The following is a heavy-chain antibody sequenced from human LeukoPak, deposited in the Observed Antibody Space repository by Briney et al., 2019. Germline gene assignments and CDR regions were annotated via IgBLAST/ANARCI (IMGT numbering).Heavy chain of an antibody. CDR2: IHSSGST. Sequence: GSLRLSCAASGFTFSSHWMSWVRQAPGKGLEWIGRIHSSGSTNYNPSLKGRVTMSVDTSKNQFSLKVTSVTAADTAVYYCARVRATSGTTDYWGQGTLVTDSS. CDR1: GFTFSSHW. J-gene: IGHJ4*02. CDR3: ARVRATSGTTDY. V-gene: IGHV4-4*07. D-gene: IGHD1/OR15-1a*01.